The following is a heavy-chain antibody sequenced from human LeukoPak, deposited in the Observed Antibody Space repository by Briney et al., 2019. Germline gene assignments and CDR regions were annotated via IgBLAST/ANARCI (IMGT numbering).Heavy chain of an antibody. CDR3: ARGGYSYGYDGNWFDP. D-gene: IGHD5-18*01. V-gene: IGHV3-48*01. Sequence: GGSLRLSCAASGFTFSSYSMNWVRQAPGKGLEWVSYISSSSSTIYYADSVKGRFTISRDNAKNSLYLQMNSLRAGDTAVYYCARGGYSYGYDGNWFDPWGQGTTVTVSS. CDR1: GFTFSSYS. CDR2: ISSSSSTI. J-gene: IGHJ5*01.